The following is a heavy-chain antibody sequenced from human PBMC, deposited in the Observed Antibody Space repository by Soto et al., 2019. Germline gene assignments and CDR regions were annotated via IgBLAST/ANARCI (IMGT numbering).Heavy chain of an antibody. V-gene: IGHV4-31*03. D-gene: IGHD5-18*01. CDR2: IYYSGST. Sequence: QVQLQESGPGLVKPSQTLSLTCTVSGGSISSGGYYWSWIRQHPGKGLEWIGYIYYSGSTYYNPSLKRRVAISGDTSKNQFSLQLSSVTAADTAVYYCARDPDTALAWGWFDPWGQGTLVTVSS. J-gene: IGHJ5*02. CDR1: GGSISSGGYY. CDR3: ARDPDTALAWGWFDP.